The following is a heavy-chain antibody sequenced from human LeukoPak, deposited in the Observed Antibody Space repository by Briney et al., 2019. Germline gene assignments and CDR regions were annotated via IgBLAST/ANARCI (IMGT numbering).Heavy chain of an antibody. Sequence: GGSLRLSCAASGFSISAYWMSWVRQAPGKGQEGVANINQDGSDKYSVDSGKGRFTISRDNAKNSLYLEMNSLRADDTAVYYCARGLVVVGSSFSYGMDVWGQGTTVTVSS. CDR3: ARGLVVVGSSFSYGMDV. D-gene: IGHD2-15*01. J-gene: IGHJ6*02. V-gene: IGHV3-7*01. CDR1: GFSISAYW. CDR2: INQDGSDK.